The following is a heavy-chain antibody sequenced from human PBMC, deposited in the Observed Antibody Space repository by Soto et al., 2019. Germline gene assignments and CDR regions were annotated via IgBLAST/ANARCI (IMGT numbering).Heavy chain of an antibody. CDR2: ISAYNGNT. V-gene: IGHV1-18*01. J-gene: IGHJ6*02. CDR3: ARGFISDYGDSSYYYYYGMDV. Sequence: ASVKVSFKASGYTFNTYGSIWLRQAPRQGVEWMGWISAYNGNTNYAQKIQGRVTMTTDTSTSTAYMELRSLRSDDKAVYDCARGFISDYGDSSYYYYYGMDVWGQGTTVTVSS. CDR1: GYTFNTYG. D-gene: IGHD4-17*01.